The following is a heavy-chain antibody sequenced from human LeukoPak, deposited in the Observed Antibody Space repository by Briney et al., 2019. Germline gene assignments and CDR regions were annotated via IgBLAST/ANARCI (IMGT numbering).Heavy chain of an antibody. Sequence: GRSLRLSCAASGFTFSSYAMHWVRQAPGKGLEWVAVISYDGSNKYYADSVKGRFTISRDNSKNTLYLQMNSLRAEDTAVYYCARDGWNDVKEGNWFDPWGQGTLVTVSS. V-gene: IGHV3-30-3*01. CDR2: ISYDGSNK. D-gene: IGHD1-1*01. CDR3: ARDGWNDVKEGNWFDP. CDR1: GFTFSSYA. J-gene: IGHJ5*02.